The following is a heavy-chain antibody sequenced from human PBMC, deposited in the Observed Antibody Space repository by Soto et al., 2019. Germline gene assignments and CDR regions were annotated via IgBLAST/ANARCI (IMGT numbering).Heavy chain of an antibody. D-gene: IGHD3-22*01. Sequence: PGGSLRLSCAASGFTFSNYAMSWVRQAPGKGLEWVSIIGGSGGNIYYADSVKGRFTVSRDNSKGTLYLQMNSLRAGDTAVYYCAKGAYDSSRSSTDYWGQGTLVTVSS. V-gene: IGHV3-23*01. CDR1: GFTFSNYA. CDR2: IGGSGGNI. CDR3: AKGAYDSSRSSTDY. J-gene: IGHJ4*02.